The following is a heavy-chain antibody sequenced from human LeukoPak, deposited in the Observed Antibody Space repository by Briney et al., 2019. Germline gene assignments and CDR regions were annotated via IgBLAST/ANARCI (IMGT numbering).Heavy chain of an antibody. J-gene: IGHJ3*02. D-gene: IGHD2-2*01. V-gene: IGHV1-69*13. CDR2: IIPIFGTA. CDR1: GGTFSSYA. Sequence: GASVKVSCKASGGTFSSYAISWVRQAPGQGLEWMGGIIPIFGTANYAQKFQGRVTITADESTSTAYMELSSLRSEDTAVYYCATQLGRHAFDIWGQGTMVTVSS. CDR3: ATQLGRHAFDI.